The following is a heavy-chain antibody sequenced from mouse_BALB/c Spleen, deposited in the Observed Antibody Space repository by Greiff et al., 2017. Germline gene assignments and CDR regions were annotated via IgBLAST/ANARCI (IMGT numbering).Heavy chain of an antibody. CDR1: GFTFTDYY. J-gene: IGHJ4*01. CDR2: IRNKANGYTT. Sequence: EVHLVESGGGLVQPGGSLRLSCATSGFTFTDYYMSWVRQPPGKALEWLGFIRNKANGYTTEYSASVKGRFTISRDNSQSILYLQMNTLRAEDSATYYCARPYGNYYAMDYWGQGTSVTVSS. CDR3: ARPYGNYYAMDY. D-gene: IGHD2-10*02. V-gene: IGHV7-3*02.